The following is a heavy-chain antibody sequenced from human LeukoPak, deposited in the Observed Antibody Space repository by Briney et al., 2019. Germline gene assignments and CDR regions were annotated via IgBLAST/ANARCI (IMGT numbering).Heavy chain of an antibody. V-gene: IGHV1-2*02. CDR2: INPNSGDT. Sequence: EASVKVSCKASGYVFTGNYMHWVRQAPGHGLEWMGWINPNSGDTNYAQKFQGRVTMTRDTSISTAYMELSRLRSDDTAVYYCARDPEQQLGRVSIDPWGQGTLLTVSS. CDR3: ARDPEQQLGRVSIDP. CDR1: GYVFTGNY. J-gene: IGHJ5*02. D-gene: IGHD6-13*01.